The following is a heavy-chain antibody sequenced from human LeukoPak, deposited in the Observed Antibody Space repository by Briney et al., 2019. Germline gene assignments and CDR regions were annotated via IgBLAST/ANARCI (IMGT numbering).Heavy chain of an antibody. CDR1: GGSLSGSSYY. Sequence: SETLSLTRTVSGGSLSGSSYYCGSIRQPPGKGLGWNGSIFYSGRTYSNPSLKSRETISVDTSKNQCSLKLSSVTAADTAVYYCARGGAYDFWSGYYGYNWFDPWGQGTLVTVPS. J-gene: IGHJ5*02. V-gene: IGHV4-39*07. CDR2: IFYSGRT. CDR3: ARGGAYDFWSGYYGYNWFDP. D-gene: IGHD3-3*01.